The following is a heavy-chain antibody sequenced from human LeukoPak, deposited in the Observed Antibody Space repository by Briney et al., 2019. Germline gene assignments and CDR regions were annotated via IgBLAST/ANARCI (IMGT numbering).Heavy chain of an antibody. CDR2: ITGDGRNT. CDR3: AKPRGSGWSPFDY. J-gene: IGHJ4*02. CDR1: GFTFDDYA. V-gene: IGHV3-43*02. Sequence: PGGSLRLSCAASGFTFDDYAMDWVRQAPGKGLEWVSLITGDGRNTYYADPVEGRFTISRDNSKNSLYLQMNSLRIEDTAFYYCAKPRGSGWSPFDYWGQGTLVTVSS. D-gene: IGHD6-19*01.